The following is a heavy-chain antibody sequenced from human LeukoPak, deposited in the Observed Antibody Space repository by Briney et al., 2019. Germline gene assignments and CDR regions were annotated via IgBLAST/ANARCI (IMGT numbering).Heavy chain of an antibody. D-gene: IGHD3-22*01. CDR3: ARDRRWDYCDSSGYPQYFQH. Sequence: GASVKVSCKASGYTFTSYGISWVRQAPGQGLEWMGWISAYNGNTNYAQKLQGRVTMTTDTSTSTAYMELRSLRSDDTAVYYCARDRRWDYCDSSGYPQYFQHWGQGTLVTVSS. J-gene: IGHJ1*01. CDR2: ISAYNGNT. CDR1: GYTFTSYG. V-gene: IGHV1-18*01.